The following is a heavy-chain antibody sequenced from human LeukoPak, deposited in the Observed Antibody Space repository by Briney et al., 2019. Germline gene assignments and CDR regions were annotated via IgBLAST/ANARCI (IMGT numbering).Heavy chain of an antibody. D-gene: IGHD2-15*01. CDR1: EFTFSNYW. Sequence: GGSLRLSCAASEFTFSNYWMSWVRQAPGKGLERVAHTNQDGSKNYYVDSVRGRFTISRDNAKNSLYLQMNSLRVEDTAVYYCAKNGGSQCYSHLDSWGQGTLVTVSS. CDR2: TNQDGSKN. CDR3: AKNGGSQCYSHLDS. V-gene: IGHV3-7*03. J-gene: IGHJ4*02.